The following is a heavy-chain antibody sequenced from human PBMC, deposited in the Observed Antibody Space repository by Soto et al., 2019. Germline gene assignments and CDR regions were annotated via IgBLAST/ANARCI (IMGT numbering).Heavy chain of an antibody. J-gene: IGHJ6*02. CDR3: ARGGYSSLDYYYYGMDV. CDR2: IIPIFGTA. CDR1: GGTFSSYA. Sequence: GASVKVSCKASGGTFSSYAISWVRQAPGQGLEWMGGIIPIFGTANYAQKFQGRVTITADKSTSTAHMELSSLRSEDTAVYYCARGGYSSLDYYYYGMDVWGQGTTVTVS. V-gene: IGHV1-69*06. D-gene: IGHD6-13*01.